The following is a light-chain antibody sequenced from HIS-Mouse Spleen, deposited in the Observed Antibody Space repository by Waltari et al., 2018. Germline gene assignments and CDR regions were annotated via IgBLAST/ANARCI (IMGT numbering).Light chain of an antibody. J-gene: IGKJ3*01. Sequence: DIQMTQSPSSLSASVGDRVTITCQASQDISNYLNWYQQKPGKAPKLLTYDASNLETGVPSRFSGSGSGTDFTFTISSLQPEDIATYYCQQYDNLLSFAFGPGTKVDIK. CDR1: QDISNY. CDR3: QQYDNLLSFA. CDR2: DAS. V-gene: IGKV1-33*01.